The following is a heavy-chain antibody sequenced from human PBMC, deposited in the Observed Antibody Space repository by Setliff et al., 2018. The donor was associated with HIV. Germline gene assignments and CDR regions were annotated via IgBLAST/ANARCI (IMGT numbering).Heavy chain of an antibody. D-gene: IGHD6-19*01. CDR3: ARGDWYDFFDY. CDR2: FYTSGST. Sequence: SETLSLTCTVSGGSISSGSYYWSWIRPPAGKGLEWIGRFYTSGSTNYSPSLKSRVTMSVDTSKNQFSLKLSSVTAADTAVYYCARGDWYDFFDYWGQGTLVTVSS. CDR1: GGSISSGSYY. V-gene: IGHV4-61*02. J-gene: IGHJ4*02.